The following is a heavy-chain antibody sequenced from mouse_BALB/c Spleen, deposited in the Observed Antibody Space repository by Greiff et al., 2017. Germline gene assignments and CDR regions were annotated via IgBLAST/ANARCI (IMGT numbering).Heavy chain of an antibody. CDR3: ARFYDGYYGY. D-gene: IGHD2-3*01. CDR2: INPYNGAT. Sequence: EVQLQQSGPELVKPGASVKISCKASGYSFTGYYMHWVKQSHVKSLEWIGRINPYNGATSYNQNFKDKASLTVDKSSSTAYMELHSLTSEDSAVYYCARFYDGYYGYWGQGTTLTVSS. J-gene: IGHJ2*01. CDR1: GYSFTGYY. V-gene: IGHV1-31*01.